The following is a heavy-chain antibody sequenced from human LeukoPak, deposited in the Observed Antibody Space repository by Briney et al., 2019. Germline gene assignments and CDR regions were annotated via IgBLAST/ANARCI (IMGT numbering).Heavy chain of an antibody. CDR2: INPKSGGT. D-gene: IGHD6-13*01. J-gene: IGHJ5*02. CDR1: GYTFTDYY. CDR3: ARGVAAAGGRWFDP. V-gene: IGHV1-2*02. Sequence: ASVKVSCKVSGYTFTDYYMHWVRQAPGQGLEWMGWINPKSGGTNYVQQFQGRVTMTRDTSISTAYMELSNLRSDDTAVYYCARGVAAAGGRWFDPWGQGTLVTVSS.